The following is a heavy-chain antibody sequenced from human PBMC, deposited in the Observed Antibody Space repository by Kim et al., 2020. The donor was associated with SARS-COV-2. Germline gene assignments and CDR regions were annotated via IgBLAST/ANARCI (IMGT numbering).Heavy chain of an antibody. J-gene: IGHJ4*02. CDR1: GGSFSGYY. D-gene: IGHD3-10*01. V-gene: IGHV4-34*01. CDR2: INHSGST. Sequence: SETLSLTCAVYGGSFSGYYWSWIRQPPGKGLEWIGEINHSGSTNYNPSLKSRVTISVDTSKNQFSLKLSSVTAADTAVYYCARGLVYGSGSYAGYWGQGTLVTVSS. CDR3: ARGLVYGSGSYAGY.